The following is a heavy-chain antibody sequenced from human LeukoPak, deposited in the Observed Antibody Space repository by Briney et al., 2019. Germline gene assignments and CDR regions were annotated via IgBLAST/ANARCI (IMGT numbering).Heavy chain of an antibody. Sequence: PSETLSLTCTVSGGSISSYYWSWIRQPPGKGLEWIGYIYYSGSTNYNPSLKSRVTISVDTSKNQFSLKLSSVTAADTAVYYCARVKYQLLYGYYYYYMDVWGKGTTVTVSS. J-gene: IGHJ6*03. CDR2: IYYSGST. CDR3: ARVKYQLLYGYYYYYMDV. D-gene: IGHD2-2*02. CDR1: GGSISSYY. V-gene: IGHV4-59*01.